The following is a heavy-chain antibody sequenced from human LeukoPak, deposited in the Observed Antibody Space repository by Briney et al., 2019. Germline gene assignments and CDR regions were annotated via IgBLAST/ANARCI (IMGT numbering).Heavy chain of an antibody. CDR2: MNPNSGNT. D-gene: IGHD4-23*01. V-gene: IGHV1-8*01. J-gene: IGHJ6*03. Sequence: ASVKVSCKASGYTFTSYDINWVRQATGQGLEWMGWMNPNSGNTGYAQKFQGRVTMTRNTSISTAYMELSSLRSEDTAVYYCARAFAPVVRDYYYYMDVWGKGTTVTISS. CDR3: ARAFAPVVRDYYYYMDV. CDR1: GYTFTSYD.